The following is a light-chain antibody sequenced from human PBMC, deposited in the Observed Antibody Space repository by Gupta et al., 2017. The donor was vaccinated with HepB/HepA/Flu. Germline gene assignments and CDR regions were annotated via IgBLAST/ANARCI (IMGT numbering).Light chain of an antibody. CDR1: QGLLHSNGYNY. J-gene: IGKJ2*02. V-gene: IGKV2-28*01. CDR3: IHDLQTSCT. CDR2: LGS. Sequence: LLTHSPLSLPVTPGEPASISCRSSQGLLHSNGYNYWDWYLQKPGQAPQLRIFLGSNRASGGPDRFRGSGSGPEDTLTISSVEAEDVGVDEYIHDLQTSCTFGEGTKMEIK.